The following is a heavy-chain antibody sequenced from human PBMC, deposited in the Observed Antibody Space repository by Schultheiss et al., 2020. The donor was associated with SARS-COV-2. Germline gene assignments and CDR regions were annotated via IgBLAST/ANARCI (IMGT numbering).Heavy chain of an antibody. J-gene: IGHJ6*02. V-gene: IGHV3-7*01. CDR2: IKQDGSEK. CDR3: ARGYSRGYYYYGMDV. Sequence: GESLKISCAASGFTFSSYWMSWVRQAPGKGLEWVANIKQDGSEKYYVDSVKGRFTISRDNAKNSLYLQMNSLRAEDTAVYYCARGYSRGYYYYGMDVWGQGTTVTVSS. D-gene: IGHD6-13*01. CDR1: GFTFSSYW.